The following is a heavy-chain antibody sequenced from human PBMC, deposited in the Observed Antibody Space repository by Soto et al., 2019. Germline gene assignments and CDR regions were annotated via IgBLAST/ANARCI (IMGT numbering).Heavy chain of an antibody. CDR1: GFSLTTNGVG. D-gene: IGHD6-13*01. Sequence: QITLKESGPSLVKPTQTLTLTCTFSGFSLTTNGVGVGWIRQSPGEALEWLALIYWDDDKRYSPSLKSRLTITKDTSNNHVVLTMTNMDSVDTATYYCAYCGYYSSSWFPDYWGQGTLVTVSS. CDR2: IYWDDDK. V-gene: IGHV2-5*02. CDR3: AYCGYYSSSWFPDY. J-gene: IGHJ4*02.